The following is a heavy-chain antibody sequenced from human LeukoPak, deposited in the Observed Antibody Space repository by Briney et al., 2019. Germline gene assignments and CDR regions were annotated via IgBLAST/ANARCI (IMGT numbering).Heavy chain of an antibody. D-gene: IGHD3-22*01. Sequence: GGSLRLSCAASGFTFSSYTMNWVRQAPGKGLEWISSINRSNDYKYYADSVKGRFTISRDNTKSSLFLQMSGLRAEDTAVYYCALAGYYENSGFDFWGQGSLVTVSS. CDR2: INRSNDYK. CDR1: GFTFSSYT. J-gene: IGHJ4*02. V-gene: IGHV3-21*01. CDR3: ALAGYYENSGFDF.